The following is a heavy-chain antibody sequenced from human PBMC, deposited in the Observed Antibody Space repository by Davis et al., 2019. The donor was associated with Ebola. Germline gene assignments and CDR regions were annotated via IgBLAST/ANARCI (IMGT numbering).Heavy chain of an antibody. J-gene: IGHJ6*02. V-gene: IGHV3-48*02. Sequence: GESLKISCAASGFTFSSYSMNWVRQAPGKGLEWVSYISSSSSTIYYADSVKGRFTISRDNAKNSLYLQMNSLRDEDTAVYYCARDPNGGYDFWSGYYYYYYGMDVWGQGTTVTVSS. CDR3: ARDPNGGYDFWSGYYYYYYGMDV. CDR2: ISSSSSTI. D-gene: IGHD3-3*01. CDR1: GFTFSSYS.